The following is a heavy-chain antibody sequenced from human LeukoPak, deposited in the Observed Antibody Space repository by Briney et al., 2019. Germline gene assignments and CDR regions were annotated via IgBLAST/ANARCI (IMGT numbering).Heavy chain of an antibody. J-gene: IGHJ4*02. D-gene: IGHD1-26*01. CDR3: ARGGSRKWELPGGLFDY. CDR1: GYTFTGYY. CDR2: INPNSGGT. V-gene: IGHV1-2*02. Sequence: ASVKVSCTASGYTFTGYYMHWVRQAPGQGLEWMGWINPNSGGTNYAQKFQGRVTMTRDTSISTAYMELSRLRSDDTAVYYCARGGSRKWELPGGLFDYWGQGTLVTVSS.